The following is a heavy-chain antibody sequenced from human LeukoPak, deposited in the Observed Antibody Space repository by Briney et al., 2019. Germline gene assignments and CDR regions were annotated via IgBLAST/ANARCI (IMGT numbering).Heavy chain of an antibody. J-gene: IGHJ4*02. V-gene: IGHV3-7*01. CDR3: ARFASLRFLEWLFVDY. CDR1: VFTFSSYW. D-gene: IGHD3-3*01. Sequence: GGSLRLSCAPCVFTFSSYWMSWVRQAPANGLEWVANIKQDGIEKYYVDSVKGRFTISRDNAKNSLYLQMNSLRAEDTAVYYCARFASLRFLEWLFVDYWGQGTLVAVSS. CDR2: IKQDGIEK.